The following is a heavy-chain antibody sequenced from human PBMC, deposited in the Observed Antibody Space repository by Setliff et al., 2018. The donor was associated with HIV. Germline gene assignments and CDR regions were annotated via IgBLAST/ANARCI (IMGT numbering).Heavy chain of an antibody. CDR1: GGSISSYY. J-gene: IGHJ5*02. CDR2: IYYSGST. V-gene: IGHV4-59*01. Sequence: NPSETLSLTCTVSGGSISSYYWSWFRQPPGKGLEWIGYIYYSGSTNYNPSLKSRVTISVDTSKNQFSLKLSSVTAADTAVYYCARDIRGSNNWFDPWGQGTLVTVS. CDR3: ARDIRGSNNWFDP. D-gene: IGHD3-16*01.